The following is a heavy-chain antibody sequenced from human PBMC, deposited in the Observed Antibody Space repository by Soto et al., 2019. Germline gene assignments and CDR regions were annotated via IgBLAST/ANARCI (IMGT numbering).Heavy chain of an antibody. D-gene: IGHD3-22*01. CDR3: ARGHAQDYYYDSSGYPSDAFDI. V-gene: IGHV3-7*05. CDR2: IKQDGSEK. J-gene: IGHJ3*02. Sequence: PGGSLRLSWAASGFTFSSYWMSWVRQAPGKGLEWVANIKQDGSEKYYVDSVKGRFTISRDNAKNSLYLQMNSLRAEDTAVYYCARGHAQDYYYDSSGYPSDAFDIWGQGTMVTVSS. CDR1: GFTFSSYW.